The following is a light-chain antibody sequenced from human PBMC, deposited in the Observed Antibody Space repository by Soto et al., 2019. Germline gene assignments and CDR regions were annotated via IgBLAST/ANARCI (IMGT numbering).Light chain of an antibody. Sequence: DIQMTQSPPSLSASVGDRVTITCQASQDISNYLNWYQQKLGKAPKLLIYAASTLQSGVPSRFSGSGSGTEFTLAISSLQPEDFATYYCQQVTSYPRTFGQGTKVEIK. V-gene: IGKV1-9*01. CDR3: QQVTSYPRT. CDR2: AAS. J-gene: IGKJ1*01. CDR1: QDISNY.